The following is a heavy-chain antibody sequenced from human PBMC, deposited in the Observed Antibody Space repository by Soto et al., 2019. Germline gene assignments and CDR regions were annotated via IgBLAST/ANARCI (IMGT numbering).Heavy chain of an antibody. J-gene: IGHJ4*02. CDR2: IFPIFGTA. CDR1: GGTFSSYA. V-gene: IGHV1-69*01. Sequence: QVQLVQSGAEVKKPGSSVQVSCKASGGTFSSYAISWVRQAPGQGLERMGGIFPIFGTANYAQKVKGIVTITADESTSRVYMELSSLRSEDTAVYYWARDVVVGATTLAFDCWGQGTMVTVSS. CDR3: ARDVVVGATTLAFDC. D-gene: IGHD1-26*01.